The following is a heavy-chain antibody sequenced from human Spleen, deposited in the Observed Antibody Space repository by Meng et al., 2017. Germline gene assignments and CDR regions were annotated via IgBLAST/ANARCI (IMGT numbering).Heavy chain of an antibody. D-gene: IGHD3-10*01. CDR2: INPNSGGT. CDR3: ARKERITMVRGVIINSYDYGMDV. J-gene: IGHJ6*02. V-gene: IGHV1-2*02. Sequence: ASVKVSCKASGYTFTGYYMHWVRQAPGQGLEWMGWINPNSGGTNYAQNFQGRVTMTTDTSTSTAYMELRSLRSDDTAVYYCARKERITMVRGVIINSYDYGMDVWGQGTTVTGAS. CDR1: GYTFTGYY.